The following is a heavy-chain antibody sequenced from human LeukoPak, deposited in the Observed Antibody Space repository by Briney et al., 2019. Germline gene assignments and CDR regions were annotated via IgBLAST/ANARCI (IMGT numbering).Heavy chain of an antibody. CDR1: GFTFSNYW. J-gene: IGHJ4*02. D-gene: IGHD5-18*01. V-gene: IGHV3-7*01. CDR2: IKQDGSEK. CDR3: ASGYNYAYLFDY. Sequence: GGSLRLSCAASGFTFSNYWMSWVRQAPGKGLEWVANIKQDGSEKYYADSVKGRFTISRDNAENSLHLQMNSLRAEDTAVHYCASGYNYAYLFDYWGQGTLVTVSS.